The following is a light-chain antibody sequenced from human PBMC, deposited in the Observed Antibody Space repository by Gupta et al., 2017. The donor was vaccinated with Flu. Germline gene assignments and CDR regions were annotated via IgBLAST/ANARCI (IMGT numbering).Light chain of an antibody. Sequence: SLSASVGDTVIITCRASQDISNFLAWFQQKPGKVPKLLIYAASTLQSGVPSRFSGSGSGTDFDLTISSLQSDDVATYYCQNYNIAPRTFGQGTKVEIK. CDR3: QNYNIAPRT. J-gene: IGKJ1*01. CDR2: AAS. V-gene: IGKV1-27*01. CDR1: QDISNF.